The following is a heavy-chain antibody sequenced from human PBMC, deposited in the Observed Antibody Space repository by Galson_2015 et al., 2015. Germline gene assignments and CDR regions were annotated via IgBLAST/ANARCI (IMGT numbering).Heavy chain of an antibody. D-gene: IGHD3-10*01. Sequence: SVKVSCKASGYTFTGYYMHWVRQAPGQGLEWMGRIHPISGGTNYAQKFQGRVTMTRDTSISTAYMELSRLRSDDTAMYYCARVAGSGNYYNSCDIWGQGTMGTVSS. CDR3: ARVAGSGNYYNSCDI. J-gene: IGHJ3*02. CDR2: IHPISGGT. V-gene: IGHV1-2*06. CDR1: GYTFTGYY.